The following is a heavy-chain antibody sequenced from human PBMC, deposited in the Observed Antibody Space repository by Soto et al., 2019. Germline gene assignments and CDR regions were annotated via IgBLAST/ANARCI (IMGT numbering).Heavy chain of an antibody. CDR3: ARDLGIAVAGIQFDY. V-gene: IGHV3-74*01. CDR1: GFTFSSYW. J-gene: IGHJ4*02. Sequence: PGGSLRLSCAASGFTFSSYWMHWVRQAPEKGLVWVSRINSDGSSTSYAGSVKGRFTISRDNAKNTLYLQMNSLRAEDTAVYYCARDLGIAVAGIQFDYWGQGTLVTVSS. CDR2: INSDGSST. D-gene: IGHD6-19*01.